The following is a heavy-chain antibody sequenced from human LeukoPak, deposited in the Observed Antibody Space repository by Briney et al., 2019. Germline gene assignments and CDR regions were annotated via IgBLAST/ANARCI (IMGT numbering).Heavy chain of an antibody. CDR1: GYTFTTYA. CDR2: IIPIFGTA. J-gene: IGHJ5*02. D-gene: IGHD4-11*01. CDR3: ARGGMTTRNWFDP. Sequence: SVKVSCKASGYTFTTYAMHWVRQAPGQGLEWMGGIIPIFGTANYAQKFQGRVTITADESTSTAYMELSSLRSEDTAVYYCARGGMTTRNWFDPWGQGTLVTVSS. V-gene: IGHV1-69*13.